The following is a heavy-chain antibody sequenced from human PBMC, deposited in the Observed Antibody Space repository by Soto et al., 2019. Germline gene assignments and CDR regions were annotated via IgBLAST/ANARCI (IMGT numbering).Heavy chain of an antibody. CDR3: ARGLRLSTYYYFDY. V-gene: IGHV4-34*01. D-gene: IGHD3-16*02. J-gene: IGHJ4*02. CDR2: INHSGST. Sequence: ETLWLTCSVYGACFSGYYWCWFRQPPGKGLEWIGEINHSGSTNYNPSLKSRVTISVDTSKNQFSLKLSSVTAADTDVYYCARGLRLSTYYYFDYWGQGTLVIVYS. CDR1: GACFSGYY.